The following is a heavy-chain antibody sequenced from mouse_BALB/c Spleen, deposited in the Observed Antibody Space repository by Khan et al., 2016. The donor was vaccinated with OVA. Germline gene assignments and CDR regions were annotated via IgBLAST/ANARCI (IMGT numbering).Heavy chain of an antibody. CDR2: ISYGGST. V-gene: IGHV3-2*02. D-gene: IGHD1-1*01. CDR3: ARKNYYGYAMDY. J-gene: IGHJ4*01. Sequence: EVKVEESGPGLVKPSQSLSLTCTVTGYSITSDYAWDWIRQFPGNKLEWMGYISYGGSTSYNPSLKSRISITRDTSKNQFFLKLNSVTTEDTDTYYCARKNYYGYAMDYWGQGTSVTVSS. CDR1: GYSITSDYA.